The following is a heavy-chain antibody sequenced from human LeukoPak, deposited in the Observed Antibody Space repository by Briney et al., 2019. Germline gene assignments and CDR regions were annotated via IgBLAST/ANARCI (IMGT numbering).Heavy chain of an antibody. CDR2: INHSGST. Sequence: PSETLSLTCAVYGGSFSGYYWSLIRQPPGKGLEWIGEINHSGSTNYNPSLTSRVTISVDTSTNQFSLKLSSVTAADTAVYYCARGPHFGLWFGELSAPTHFDYWGQGTLVTVSS. J-gene: IGHJ4*02. D-gene: IGHD3-10*01. CDR3: ARGPHFGLWFGELSAPTHFDY. CDR1: GGSFSGYY. V-gene: IGHV4-34*01.